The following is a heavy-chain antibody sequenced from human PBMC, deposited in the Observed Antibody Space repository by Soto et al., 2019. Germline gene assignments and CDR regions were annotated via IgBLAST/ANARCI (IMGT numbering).Heavy chain of an antibody. CDR3: ARGRWPQLPDN. D-gene: IGHD5-12*01. J-gene: IGHJ4*02. Sequence: QVHLQESGPGLMKPSETLSLTYTVSGGSISNYYWSWIRQPPGKGLEWIGYIYYSGSTDYNPSLKSRVTISVDTSNNQFSLKVSSVTAADTAVYYCARGRWPQLPDNWGQGTLVTVSS. CDR2: IYYSGST. CDR1: GGSISNYY. V-gene: IGHV4-59*08.